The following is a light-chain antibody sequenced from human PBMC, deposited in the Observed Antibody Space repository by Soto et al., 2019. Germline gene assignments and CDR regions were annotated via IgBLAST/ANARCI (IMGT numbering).Light chain of an antibody. Sequence: ELVLTQSPGTLSLSPGERATLSCRASQSVGSSYLAWYQQKPGQAPRLLIYGASSRAAGIPDRFSGSGSGTDFTLTISRLEPEDFSVYYCQQRYNWPITFGQGTRLEIK. J-gene: IGKJ5*01. CDR2: GAS. CDR1: QSVGSSY. V-gene: IGKV3D-20*02. CDR3: QQRYNWPIT.